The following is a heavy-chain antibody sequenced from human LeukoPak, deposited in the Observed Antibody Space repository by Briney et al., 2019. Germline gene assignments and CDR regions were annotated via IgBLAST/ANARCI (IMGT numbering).Heavy chain of an antibody. CDR2: TNPNSGGT. Sequence: ASAKVSCKASGYTFTGFYMHWMRQAPGQGLEWMGWTNPNSGGTNYAQSFQGRVTMTSDTSINTAYMELSSLRSGDTAVYYCARDRRGLSNIFWGQGTLVTVSS. D-gene: IGHD5-12*01. V-gene: IGHV1-2*02. CDR3: ARDRRGLSNIF. CDR1: GYTFTGFY. J-gene: IGHJ4*02.